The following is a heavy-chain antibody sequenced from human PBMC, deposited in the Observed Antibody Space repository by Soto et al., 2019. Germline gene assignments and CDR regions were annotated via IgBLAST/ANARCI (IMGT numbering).Heavy chain of an antibody. CDR1: GFPFSNYA. V-gene: IGHV3-23*01. CDR2: TSGGGGGT. Sequence: EVQLLESGGGLVQPGGSLRLSCSVSGFPFSNYAMSWVRQAPGKGLEWVSSTSGGGGGTHYADSMKGRFTISRDNSKNTLHLEMSRLRADHTAVYYCAKGSQYDILTAYHPFDSWGQGTLVTVSS. D-gene: IGHD3-9*01. CDR3: AKGSQYDILTAYHPFDS. J-gene: IGHJ4*02.